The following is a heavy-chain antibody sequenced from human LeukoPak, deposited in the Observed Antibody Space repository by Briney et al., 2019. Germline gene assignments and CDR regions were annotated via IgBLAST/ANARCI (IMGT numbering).Heavy chain of an antibody. CDR3: ARDRSGGNYATFEY. D-gene: IGHD1-26*01. CDR2: ISAAGGST. V-gene: IGHV3-23*01. Sequence: GGSLRLSCAASGFTFSNYAISWVRQAPGKGLGWVLAISAAGGSTYYADSVKGRFTFSRDNAKNTLYVQMNSLRAEDTAVYYCARDRSGGNYATFEYWGQGTLVTVSS. J-gene: IGHJ4*02. CDR1: GFTFSNYA.